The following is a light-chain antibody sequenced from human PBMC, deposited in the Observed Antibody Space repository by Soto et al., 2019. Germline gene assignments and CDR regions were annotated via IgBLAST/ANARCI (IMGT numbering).Light chain of an antibody. J-gene: IGKJ2*01. CDR3: QQYISYSNT. CDR1: QSISSS. Sequence: DIQMTQSPPTLSASVGDRVTITCRASQSISSSLAWYQQKPGRAPELLIYDASNLESGVPSRFSGSGSGTEFTLTISSLQPDDFATYYCQQYISYSNTFGQGTKVDIK. CDR2: DAS. V-gene: IGKV1-5*01.